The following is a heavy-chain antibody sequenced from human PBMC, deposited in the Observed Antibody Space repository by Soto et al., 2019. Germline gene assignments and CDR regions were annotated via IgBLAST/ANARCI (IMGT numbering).Heavy chain of an antibody. CDR3: ARDGLAAAGVWFDP. CDR1: GYTFTSYG. Sequence: RASVKVSCKASGYTFTSYGISWVRQAPGQGLEWMGWISAYNGNTNYAQELQGRVTMTTDTSTSTAYMELRSLRSDDTAVYYCARDGLAAAGVWFDPWGQGTLVTVSS. J-gene: IGHJ5*02. CDR2: ISAYNGNT. D-gene: IGHD6-13*01. V-gene: IGHV1-18*01.